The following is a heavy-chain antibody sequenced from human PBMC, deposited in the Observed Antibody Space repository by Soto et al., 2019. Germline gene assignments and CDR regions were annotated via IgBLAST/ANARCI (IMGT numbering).Heavy chain of an antibody. D-gene: IGHD2-8*01. V-gene: IGHV3-15*01. CDR2: IKSKTDGGTT. J-gene: IGHJ4*02. Sequence: EVQLVESGGGLVKPGGSLRLSCAASGFTFSNAWMSWVRQAPGKGLEWVGRIKSKTDGGTTDYAAPVKGRFTISRDDSKNTLYLQMNSLKTEDTAVYYCTTRGYCTNGVCSPGYWVQGTLVTVSS. CDR1: GFTFSNAW. CDR3: TTRGYCTNGVCSPGY.